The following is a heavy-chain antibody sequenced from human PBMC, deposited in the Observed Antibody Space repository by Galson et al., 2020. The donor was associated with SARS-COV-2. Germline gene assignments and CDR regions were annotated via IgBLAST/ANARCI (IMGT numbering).Heavy chain of an antibody. J-gene: IGHJ4*02. CDR1: GFSFSTYA. V-gene: IGHV3-33*01. Sequence: GGSLRLSCAASGFSFSTYAMHWVRQAPGKGLEWVAVIWSNANNKYYEDSVRGRFTISRDNSKNTVNLQMNSLRAEDTAVYYCTTSIIVAGTLDYWGQGTLVSVSS. D-gene: IGHD5-12*01. CDR2: IWSNANNK. CDR3: TTSIIVAGTLDY.